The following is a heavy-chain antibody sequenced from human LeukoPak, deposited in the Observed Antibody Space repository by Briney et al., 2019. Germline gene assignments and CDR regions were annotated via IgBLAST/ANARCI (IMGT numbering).Heavy chain of an antibody. CDR3: AKSSGQDY. CDR1: GYTFTSYY. J-gene: IGHJ4*02. D-gene: IGHD6-19*01. CDR2: IIPILGIA. Sequence: SVKVSCKASGYTFTSYYMHWVRQAPGQGLEWMGRIIPILGIANYAQKFQGRVTITADKSTSTAYMELSSLRSEDTAVYYCAKSSGQDYWGQGTLVTVSS. V-gene: IGHV1-69*02.